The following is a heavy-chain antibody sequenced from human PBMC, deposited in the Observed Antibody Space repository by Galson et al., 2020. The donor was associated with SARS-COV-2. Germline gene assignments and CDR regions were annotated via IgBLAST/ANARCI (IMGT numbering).Heavy chain of an antibody. CDR3: ATGPAVAGTGWFDP. CDR1: GYTLTELS. J-gene: IGHJ5*02. D-gene: IGHD6-19*01. CDR2: FDPEDGET. V-gene: IGHV1-24*01. Sequence: ASVKVSCKVSGYTLTELSMHWVRQAPGKGLEWMGGFDPEDGETIYAQKFQGRVTMTEDTSTDTAYMELSSLGSEDTAVYYCATGPAVAGTGWFDPWGQGTLVTVSS.